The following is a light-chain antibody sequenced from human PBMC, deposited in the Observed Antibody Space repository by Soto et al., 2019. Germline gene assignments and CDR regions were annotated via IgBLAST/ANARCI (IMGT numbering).Light chain of an antibody. V-gene: IGLV2-23*02. CDR3: CSHAGRGSVL. CDR1: SSDIGRYNL. J-gene: IGLJ2*01. Sequence: QSALAQPASVSGSPGQSITISCTGTSSDIGRYNLVSWYQQYPGEAPKLVIYDVTKRPSGVSDRFSAPKSGNTASLTISGLQAEDEADYYCCSHAGRGSVLFGGGTKLTVL. CDR2: DVT.